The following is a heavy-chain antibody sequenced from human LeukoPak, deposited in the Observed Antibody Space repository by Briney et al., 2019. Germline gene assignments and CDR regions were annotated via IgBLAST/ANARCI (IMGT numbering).Heavy chain of an antibody. CDR1: GFTFSSYG. CDR3: VKVAYSGSYLPLGY. Sequence: GGSLRLSCAASGFTFSSYGMHWVRQAPGKGLEWVAFIRYDGSNKYYADSVKGRFTISRDNSKNTLYLQMNSLRAEDTAVYYCVKVAYSGSYLPLGYWGQGTLVTVSS. D-gene: IGHD1-26*01. J-gene: IGHJ4*02. V-gene: IGHV3-30*02. CDR2: IRYDGSNK.